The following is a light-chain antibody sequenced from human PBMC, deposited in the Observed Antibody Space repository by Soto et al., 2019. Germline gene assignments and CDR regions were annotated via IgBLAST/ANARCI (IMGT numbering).Light chain of an antibody. V-gene: IGLV2-14*01. CDR2: EVN. J-gene: IGLJ3*02. CDR3: SSYTGSNTWV. CDR1: TSDVGGYDH. Sequence: QSVLTQPASVSGSPGQSIAISCTGTTSDVGGYDHVSWYQQHPGKAPKLMIYEVNNRPSGVANRFSGSKSGNTASLTISGLQAEDEADYYCSSYTGSNTWVFGGGTKLTVL.